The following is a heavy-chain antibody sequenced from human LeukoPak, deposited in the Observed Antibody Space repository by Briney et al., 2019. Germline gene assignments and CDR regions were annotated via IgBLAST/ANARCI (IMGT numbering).Heavy chain of an antibody. Sequence: GASVKVSCKASGYTFTSYGISWVRQAPGQGLEWMGWISAYNGNTNYAQKLQGRVTMTTDTSTSTAYMELRSLRSDDTAVYYCARDMVRGVITPSDAFDIWGQGTMVTASS. CDR1: GYTFTSYG. V-gene: IGHV1-18*01. CDR2: ISAYNGNT. D-gene: IGHD3-10*01. CDR3: ARDMVRGVITPSDAFDI. J-gene: IGHJ3*02.